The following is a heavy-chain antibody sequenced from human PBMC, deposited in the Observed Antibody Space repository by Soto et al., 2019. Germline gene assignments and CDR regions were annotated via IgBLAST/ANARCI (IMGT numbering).Heavy chain of an antibody. J-gene: IGHJ3*02. V-gene: IGHV1-69*13. CDR1: GCTFSSYS. Sequence: SVKVSCKASGCTFSSYSISWVRQAPGQGLEWMGGIIPIFGTANYAQKFQGRVTITADESTSTAYMELSSLRSEDTAVYYCARDQDIVVVPAAMASPDAFDIWGQGTMVTVS. CDR3: ARDQDIVVVPAAMASPDAFDI. CDR2: IIPIFGTA. D-gene: IGHD2-2*01.